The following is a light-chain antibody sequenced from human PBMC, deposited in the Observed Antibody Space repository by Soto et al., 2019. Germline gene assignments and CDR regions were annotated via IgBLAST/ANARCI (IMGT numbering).Light chain of an antibody. CDR3: QQYENSVMYT. CDR2: DVS. CDR1: QSVRSNG. Sequence: EIVLTQSPGTLSLSPGERATLSCRASQSVRSNGFDWYQQKPGQAPRLLIYDVSVRATGIPDRFSGSGSGTDFTLTINRMEPEDFAVYYCQQYENSVMYTFGQGTKLEIK. J-gene: IGKJ2*01. V-gene: IGKV3-20*01.